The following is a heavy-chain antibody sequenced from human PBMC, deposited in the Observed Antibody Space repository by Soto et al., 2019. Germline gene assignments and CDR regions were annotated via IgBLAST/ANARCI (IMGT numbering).Heavy chain of an antibody. Sequence: GASVKVSCKASGGTFSSYAISWVRQAPGQGLEWMGGIIPIFGTANYAQKFQGRVTITADESTSTAYMELSGLRSEDTAVYYCARGDSSSWLDYWGQGTLVTVSS. CDR2: IIPIFGTA. D-gene: IGHD6-13*01. J-gene: IGHJ4*02. CDR3: ARGDSSSWLDY. V-gene: IGHV1-69*13. CDR1: GGTFSSYA.